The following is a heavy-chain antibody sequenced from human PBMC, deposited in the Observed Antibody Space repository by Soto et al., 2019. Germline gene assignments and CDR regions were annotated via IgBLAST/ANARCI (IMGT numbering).Heavy chain of an antibody. Sequence: QVQLVESGGGVVQPGRSLRLSCAASGFTFSTYAMEWVRQAPGKGLEWVAVISYDGSSKYSADSVRGRFTISRDNSRNTLFLQMNSLRDEDTAVYYCARERGMYCSGGNCCSLDYWGQGTLVTVSS. CDR2: ISYDGSSK. D-gene: IGHD2-15*01. CDR3: ARERGMYCSGGNCCSLDY. V-gene: IGHV3-30-3*01. J-gene: IGHJ4*02. CDR1: GFTFSTYA.